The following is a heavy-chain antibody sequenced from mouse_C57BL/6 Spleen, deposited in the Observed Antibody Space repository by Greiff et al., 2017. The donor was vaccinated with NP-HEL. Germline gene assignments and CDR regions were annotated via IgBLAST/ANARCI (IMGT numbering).Heavy chain of an antibody. CDR3: AILGTTVVARGYAMDY. Sequence: QVQLQQPGAELVKPGASVKVSCKASGYTFTSYWMHWVKQRPGQGLEWIGRIHPSDSDTNYNQKFKGKATLTVDKSSSTAYMQLSNLTSEDSAVYYCAILGTTVVARGYAMDYWGQGTSVTVSS. J-gene: IGHJ4*01. D-gene: IGHD1-1*01. V-gene: IGHV1-74*01. CDR2: IHPSDSDT. CDR1: GYTFTSYW.